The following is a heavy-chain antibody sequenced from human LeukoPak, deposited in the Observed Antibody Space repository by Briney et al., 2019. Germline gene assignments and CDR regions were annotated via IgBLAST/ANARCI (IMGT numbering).Heavy chain of an antibody. CDR2: INHSGST. J-gene: IGHJ6*02. V-gene: IGHV4-34*01. Sequence: KTSETLSLTCAVYGGSLSGYYWSWIRQPPGKGLEWIGEINHSGSTNYNPSLKSRVTISVDTSKNQFSLKLSSVTAADTAVYYCARVPYCSGGSCDYYYYYGMDVWGQGTTVTVSS. CDR3: ARVPYCSGGSCDYYYYYGMDV. D-gene: IGHD2-15*01. CDR1: GGSLSGYY.